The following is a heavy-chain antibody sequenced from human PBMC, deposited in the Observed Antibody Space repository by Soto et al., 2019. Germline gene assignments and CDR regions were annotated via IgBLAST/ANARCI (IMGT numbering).Heavy chain of an antibody. D-gene: IGHD2-2*01. CDR1: GFTFSSYG. V-gene: IGHV3-33*01. CDR2: IWYDGRNK. CDR3: ARGGRHMDVASSGVDY. J-gene: IGHJ4*02. Sequence: QVQLVESGGGVVQPGRSLRLSCAASGFTFSSYGMHWVRQAPGKGLEWVAVIWYDGRNKYYADSVKGRFTISRDNSKNTLYLQMNSLSAEDTAVYYCARGGRHMDVASSGVDYWGQGTLVTVSS.